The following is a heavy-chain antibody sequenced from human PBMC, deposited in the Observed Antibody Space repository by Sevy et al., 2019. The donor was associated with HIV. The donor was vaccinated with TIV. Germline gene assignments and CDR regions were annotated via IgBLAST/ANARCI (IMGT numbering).Heavy chain of an antibody. D-gene: IGHD6-13*01. Sequence: GGSLRLSCAASGFSFSSYAMHWVRQAPGKGLEWVAVISYDGSNKYYADSVKGRFTISRDNSKNTLYLQMNRLRAEDTAVYYCARDRSSSSWTGMDVWGQWTTVTVSS. CDR2: ISYDGSNK. CDR1: GFSFSSYA. J-gene: IGHJ6*02. CDR3: ARDRSSSSWTGMDV. V-gene: IGHV3-30*04.